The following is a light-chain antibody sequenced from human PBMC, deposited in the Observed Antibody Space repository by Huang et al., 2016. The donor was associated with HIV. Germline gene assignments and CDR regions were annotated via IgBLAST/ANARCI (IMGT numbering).Light chain of an antibody. V-gene: IGKV1-5*03. CDR3: QQYYSYWT. CDR2: KAS. Sequence: DIQMTQSPSTLSASVGDRVTITCRASQSIITWLAWYQQKPGKAPKVLIYKASNLERGVSSRFSGSGSGTEFTLTISSLQPDDFATYYCQQYYSYWTFGQGTKVEIK. CDR1: QSIITW. J-gene: IGKJ1*01.